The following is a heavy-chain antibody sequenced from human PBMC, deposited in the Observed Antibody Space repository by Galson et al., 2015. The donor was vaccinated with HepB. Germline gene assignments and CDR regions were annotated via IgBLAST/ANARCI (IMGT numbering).Heavy chain of an antibody. CDR3: ARDMRWRELPSMDF. CDR1: GFIFSSHG. Sequence: SLRLSCAASGFIFSSHGMHWVRQAPGKGLEWVAVIWYDGSNKYYADSVKGRFTISRDNSKNTLYLEMNSLRVEDTAVYYCARDMRWRELPSMDFWGQGTLVTVSS. CDR2: IWYDGSNK. V-gene: IGHV3-33*01. J-gene: IGHJ4*02. D-gene: IGHD1-26*01.